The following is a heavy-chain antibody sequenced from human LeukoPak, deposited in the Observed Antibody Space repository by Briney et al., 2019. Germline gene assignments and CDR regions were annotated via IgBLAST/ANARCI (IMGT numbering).Heavy chain of an antibody. CDR1: GYTFVNFG. D-gene: IGHD3/OR15-3a*01. CDR3: ARVFGYYYFYMDV. Sequence: GASVKVSCKASGYTFVNFGLIWVRQAPGQGLEWMGWISPENGDTNYAQTFQDRVTMTTDTSTNTAYMELRSLTSDDTAVYVCARVFGYYYFYMDVWGEGTTVIISS. J-gene: IGHJ6*03. CDR2: ISPENGDT. V-gene: IGHV1-18*01.